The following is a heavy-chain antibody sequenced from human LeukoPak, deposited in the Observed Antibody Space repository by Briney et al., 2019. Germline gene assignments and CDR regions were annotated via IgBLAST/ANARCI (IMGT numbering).Heavy chain of an antibody. CDR1: GGSFSGYY. Sequence: SETLSLTCAVYGGSFSGYYWSWIRQPPGKGLEWIGEINHSGSTNYNPSLKSRVTISVDTSKNHFSLNLRSVTAADTAVYYCARRSYNSPSRYWGQGTPVTVSS. D-gene: IGHD5-24*01. J-gene: IGHJ4*02. CDR3: ARRSYNSPSRY. CDR2: INHSGST. V-gene: IGHV4-34*01.